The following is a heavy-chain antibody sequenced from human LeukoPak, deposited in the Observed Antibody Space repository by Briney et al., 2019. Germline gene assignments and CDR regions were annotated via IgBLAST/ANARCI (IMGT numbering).Heavy chain of an antibody. CDR1: GFIFSSYS. J-gene: IGHJ4*02. CDR2: ISSSGSYI. V-gene: IGHV3-21*01. CDR3: ARERLSFNWSEDY. Sequence: PGGSLRLSCAASGFIFSSYSMNWVRQAPGKGLEWVSSISSSGSYIYYADSVKGRFSISRDVAKNSLYLQMNSLRAEDTAVYYCARERLSFNWSEDYWGQGTLVTVSS.